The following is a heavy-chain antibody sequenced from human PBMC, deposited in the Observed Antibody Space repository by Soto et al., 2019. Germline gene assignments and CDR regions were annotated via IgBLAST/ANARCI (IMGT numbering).Heavy chain of an antibody. Sequence: LSQTLSLTCVISGDSVSSNTASWNWIRQSPSRGLEWLGRTYFRSKWYNDYAVSVKSRIIINPDTSNNQFSLQLNSVTPEDTAVYFCAKGDNLGPKTGYAFGPWGQGIMVTVSS. CDR1: GDSVSSNTAS. CDR3: AKGDNLGPKTGYAFGP. J-gene: IGHJ5*02. V-gene: IGHV6-1*01. D-gene: IGHD5-12*01. CDR2: TYFRSKWYN.